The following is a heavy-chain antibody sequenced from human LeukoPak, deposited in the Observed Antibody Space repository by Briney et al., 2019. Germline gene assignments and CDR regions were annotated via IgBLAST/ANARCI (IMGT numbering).Heavy chain of an antibody. CDR3: ARDPRPQWLATGPVDH. CDR2: INPSDEST. J-gene: IGHJ4*02. D-gene: IGHD6-19*01. Sequence: GASVKVSCKASGYTFTSYSLHWVRQAPGQGLEWMGIINPSDESTTYAQKFRGRVTMTRDMSTNTVYMELTSLRSEDTAMFYCARDPRPQWLATGPVDHWGQGTRVTVSS. V-gene: IGHV1-46*01. CDR1: GYTFTSYS.